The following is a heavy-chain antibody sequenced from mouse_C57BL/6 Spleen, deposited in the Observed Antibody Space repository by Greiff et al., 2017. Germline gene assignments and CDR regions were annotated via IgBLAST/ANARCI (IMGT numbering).Heavy chain of an antibody. CDR2: IYPGDGDT. CDR1: GYAFSSYW. CDR3: ATLYDGSFDY. J-gene: IGHJ2*01. V-gene: IGHV1-80*01. Sequence: QVQLKESGAELVKPGASVKISCKASGYAFSSYWMNWVKQRPGKGLEWIGQIYPGDGDTNYNGKFKGKATLTADKSSSTAYMQRSSLTSEYSAVYFCATLYDGSFDYWGQGTTLTVSS. D-gene: IGHD2-3*01.